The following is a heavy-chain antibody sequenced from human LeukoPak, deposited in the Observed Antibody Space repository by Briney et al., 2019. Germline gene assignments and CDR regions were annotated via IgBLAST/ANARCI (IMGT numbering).Heavy chain of an antibody. CDR1: GGTFSSYA. J-gene: IGHJ4*02. CDR3: ARGYYYDSSGYYPIDY. D-gene: IGHD3-22*01. V-gene: IGHV1-69*06. CDR2: IIPIFGTA. Sequence: ASVKVSCKASGGTFSSYAISWVRQAPGQGLEWMGGIIPIFGTANYAQKFQGRVTITADKSTSTAYMELSSLRSEDTAVYYCARGYYYDSSGYYPIDYWGQGTLVTVSS.